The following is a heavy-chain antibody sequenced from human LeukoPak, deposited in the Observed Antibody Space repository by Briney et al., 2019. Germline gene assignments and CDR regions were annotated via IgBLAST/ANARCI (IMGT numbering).Heavy chain of an antibody. CDR2: INHSGST. D-gene: IGHD3-9*01. V-gene: IGHV4-34*01. Sequence: SEXLSLTCAVYGGSFSGYYWSWIRQAPGKGLEWVGEINHSGSTNDNPSLKRGVTISVDTSKNQFSLKLSSVTAADTAVYYCARRYYDISNRSTDGMDVWGKGTTVTVSS. CDR1: GGSFSGYY. CDR3: ARRYYDISNRSTDGMDV. J-gene: IGHJ6*04.